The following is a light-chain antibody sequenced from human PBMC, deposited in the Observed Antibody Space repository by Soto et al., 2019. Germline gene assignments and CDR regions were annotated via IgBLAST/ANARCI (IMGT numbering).Light chain of an antibody. V-gene: IGLV2-8*01. CDR1: SSDVGDYNY. CDR2: EVN. Sequence: QSALTQPPSASGSPGQSVTISCTGTSSDVGDYNYVSWYQQHPGKAPKLMIYEVNKRPSGVPDRFSGSKSGNTASQTVSGLQAEDESDYYCSSYAGSNNWVFGGGTKLTVL. J-gene: IGLJ3*02. CDR3: SSYAGSNNWV.